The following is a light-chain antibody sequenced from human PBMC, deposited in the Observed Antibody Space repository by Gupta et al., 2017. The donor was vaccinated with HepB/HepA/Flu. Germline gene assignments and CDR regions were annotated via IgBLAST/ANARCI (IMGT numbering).Light chain of an antibody. J-gene: IGKJ4*01. CDR1: QSVSSY. V-gene: IGKV3-11*01. CDR2: DAS. CDR3: QQRSNWPPT. Sequence: EIVLPQSPATLSLSPGERATLSCRASQSVSSYLAWYQQKPGQAPRLLIYDASNRATGIPARFSGSGSGTDFTLTTSSLEPEDFAVYYCQQRSNWPPTFGGGTXVEIK.